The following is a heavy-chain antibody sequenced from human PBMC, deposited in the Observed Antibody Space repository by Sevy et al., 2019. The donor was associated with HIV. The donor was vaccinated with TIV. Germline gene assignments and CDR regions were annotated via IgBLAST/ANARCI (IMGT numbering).Heavy chain of an antibody. V-gene: IGHV4-59*12. J-gene: IGHJ5*02. CDR2: ISYSGST. CDR3: ARRDYSNYEGYWFDP. CDR1: GGSISSYY. Sequence: SETLSLTCTVSGGSISSYYWSWIRQPPGKGLEWIGYISYSGSTNYNPSLKSRDTISVDTSKNQFSLKLSSVTAADTAVYYCARRDYSNYEGYWFDPWGQGTLVTVSS. D-gene: IGHD4-4*01.